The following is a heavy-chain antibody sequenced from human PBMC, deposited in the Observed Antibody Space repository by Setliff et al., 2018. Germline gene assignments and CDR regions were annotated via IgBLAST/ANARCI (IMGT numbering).Heavy chain of an antibody. J-gene: IGHJ4*02. CDR2: VYYTGDT. V-gene: IGHV4-59*03. Sequence: KSSETLSLTCTVSGGSISSYYWSWIRQPPGKELEWMAYVYYTGDTYYNPSLKSRISISIDTSKNQFSLSLISVTTADTAVYYCAGSQGSGGYYSNSPYYFHYWGQGTLVTVSS. CDR3: AGSQGSGGYYSNSPYYFHY. D-gene: IGHD3-10*01. CDR1: GGSISSYY.